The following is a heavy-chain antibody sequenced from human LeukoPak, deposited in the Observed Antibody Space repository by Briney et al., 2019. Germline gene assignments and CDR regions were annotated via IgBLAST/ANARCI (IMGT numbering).Heavy chain of an antibody. J-gene: IGHJ4*02. V-gene: IGHV4-39*07. CDR3: ARDSGSYDWALDY. D-gene: IGHD1-26*01. CDR2: IYTSGST. Sequence: SETLSLTCTVSGGSISSSSYYWGWIRQPPGKGLEWIGSIYTSGSTNYNPSLKSRVTISVDTSKNQFSLKLSSVTAADTAVYYRARDSGSYDWALDYWGQGTLVTVSS. CDR1: GGSISSSSYY.